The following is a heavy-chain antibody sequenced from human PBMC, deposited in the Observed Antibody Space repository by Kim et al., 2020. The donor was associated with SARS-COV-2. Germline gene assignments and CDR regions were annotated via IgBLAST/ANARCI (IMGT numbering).Heavy chain of an antibody. CDR3: ARHRLAYYDILTGYSATFNFDP. Sequence: GESLKISCKGSGYSFTSYWISWVRQMPGKGLEWMGRIDPSDSYTNYSPSFQGHVTISADKSISTAYLQWSSLKASDTAMYYCARHRLAYYDILTGYSATFNFDPWGQGTLVTVSS. D-gene: IGHD3-9*01. CDR2: IDPSDSYT. CDR1: GYSFTSYW. J-gene: IGHJ5*02. V-gene: IGHV5-10-1*01.